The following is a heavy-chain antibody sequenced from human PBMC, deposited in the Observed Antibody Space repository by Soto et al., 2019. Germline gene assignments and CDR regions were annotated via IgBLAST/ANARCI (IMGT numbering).Heavy chain of an antibody. D-gene: IGHD4-17*01. Sequence: GGSLRLSCVASGFAFNSYAMTWVRQAPGKGLEWVSTITNSGGSTYYADSVKGRFTISRDNSKNTLYMQMTTLTAEDTAIYYCTKEPDYGYYGWFDPWGQGTLVTVSS. V-gene: IGHV3-23*01. J-gene: IGHJ5*02. CDR3: TKEPDYGYYGWFDP. CDR1: GFAFNSYA. CDR2: ITNSGGST.